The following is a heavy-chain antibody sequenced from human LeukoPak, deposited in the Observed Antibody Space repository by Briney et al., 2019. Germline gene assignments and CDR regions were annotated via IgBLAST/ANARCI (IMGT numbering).Heavy chain of an antibody. V-gene: IGHV3-48*03. Sequence: GGSLRLSCAASGFTFSSYEMNWVRQAPGKGLEWVSYISSSGSTIYYADSVKGRFTISRDNAKNSLYLQMNSLRAEDKAVYYCARTLRDSSGWNNYYYYYMDVWGKGTTVTVSS. J-gene: IGHJ6*03. D-gene: IGHD6-19*01. CDR3: ARTLRDSSGWNNYYYYYMDV. CDR1: GFTFSSYE. CDR2: ISSSGSTI.